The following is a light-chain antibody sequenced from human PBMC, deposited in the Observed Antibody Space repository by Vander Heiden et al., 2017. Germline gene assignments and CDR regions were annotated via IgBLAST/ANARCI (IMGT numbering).Light chain of an antibody. CDR1: QGITNW. Sequence: DTQMTQSPYSLSTSVGDRVAITCRASQGITNWIAWYQVKPEKAPKYLLYAASSLQSGVPSRFRGSGSGTDFTLTISSLQPGDFATYYCQQYNSYPLTFGGGTEVEI. J-gene: IGKJ4*01. CDR3: QQYNSYPLT. V-gene: IGKV1D-16*01. CDR2: AAS.